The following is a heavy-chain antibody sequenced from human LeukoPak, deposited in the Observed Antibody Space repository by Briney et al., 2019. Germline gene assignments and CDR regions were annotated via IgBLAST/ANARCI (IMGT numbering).Heavy chain of an antibody. V-gene: IGHV4-34*01. CDR3: ARRRVLMFNSIDF. J-gene: IGHJ4*02. D-gene: IGHD3-10*02. CDR1: GGSFNSYY. CDR2: INHSGST. Sequence: SETLSLTCAVYGGSFNSYYWSWIRQSPGKGLEWIGEINHSGSTNYNPSLESRVTISVDTSKKQFLLKLTSVTAADTAVYFCARRRVLMFNSIDFWGQGALVTVSS.